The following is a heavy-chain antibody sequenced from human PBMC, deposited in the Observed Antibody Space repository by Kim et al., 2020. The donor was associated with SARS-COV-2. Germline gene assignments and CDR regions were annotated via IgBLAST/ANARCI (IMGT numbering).Heavy chain of an antibody. CDR1: GFTFTGYA. CDR3: MKGGWGWIWDH. J-gene: IGHJ4*02. Sequence: GGSLRLSCTTSGFTFTGYAMSWVRQAPGKGLEWLSSIDGSDGTTYYVDSVKGRFTISRDNSKNTLYLQMNSLRADDTAVYYCMKGGWGWIWDHWGQGT. V-gene: IGHV3-23*01. CDR2: IDGSDGTT. D-gene: IGHD2-2*03.